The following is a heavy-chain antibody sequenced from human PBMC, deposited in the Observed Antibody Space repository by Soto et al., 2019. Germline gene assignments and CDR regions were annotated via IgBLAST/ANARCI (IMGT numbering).Heavy chain of an antibody. CDR2: INWNGGST. V-gene: IGHV3-20*04. CDR3: AREDSGYYDSGSYLSALDI. Sequence: EVQLVESGGGVIRPGGSLRLSCAASGFTFDDYGMTWVRQAPGKGLEWVSGINWNGGSTGYADSVRGRFTISRDNAKNSLYLQMNSLRAEDTALYFCAREDSGYYDSGSYLSALDIWGQGTMVTVSS. D-gene: IGHD3-10*01. J-gene: IGHJ3*02. CDR1: GFTFDDYG.